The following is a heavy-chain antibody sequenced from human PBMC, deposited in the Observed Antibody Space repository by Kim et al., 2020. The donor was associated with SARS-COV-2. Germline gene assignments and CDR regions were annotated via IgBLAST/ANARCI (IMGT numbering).Heavy chain of an antibody. CDR2: IWYDGSNK. V-gene: IGHV3-33*01. CDR3: AREGAAAAGTGLDY. Sequence: LSLTCAASGFTFSSYGMHWVRQAPGKGLEWVAVIWYDGSNKYYADSVKGRFTISRDNSKNTLYLQMNSLRAEDTAVYYCAREGAAAAGTGLDYWGQGTLVTVSS. J-gene: IGHJ4*02. CDR1: GFTFSSYG. D-gene: IGHD6-13*01.